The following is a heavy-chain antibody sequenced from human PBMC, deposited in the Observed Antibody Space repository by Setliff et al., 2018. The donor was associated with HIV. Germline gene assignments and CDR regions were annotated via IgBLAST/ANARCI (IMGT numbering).Heavy chain of an antibody. J-gene: IGHJ4*02. Sequence: GSGPTLVNPTQTLTLTCTFSGFSLSTSGMCVTWIRQSPGKALEWLARIDWDDDKFYSTSLKTRLTISKDTSKNQVVLTMTNMDPVDTATYYCARTGAVTGRKPPLLLGYFDYWGQGALVTVSS. CDR3: ARTGAVTGRKPPLLLGYFDY. D-gene: IGHD6-19*01. CDR1: GFSLSTSGMC. CDR2: IDWDDDK. V-gene: IGHV2-70*17.